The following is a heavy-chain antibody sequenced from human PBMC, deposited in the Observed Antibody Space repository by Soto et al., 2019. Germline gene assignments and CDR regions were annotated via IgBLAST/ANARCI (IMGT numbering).Heavy chain of an antibody. Sequence: VQLVESGGGVVQPGRSLRLSCAASGFTFSSYGMHWVRQAPGKGLEWVAVIWYDGSNKYYADSVKGRFTISRDNSKNTLYLQMNSLRAEDTAVYYCARETGTIFGVVIRSFDYWGQGTLVTVSS. CDR3: ARETGTIFGVVIRSFDY. V-gene: IGHV3-33*01. D-gene: IGHD3-3*01. J-gene: IGHJ4*02. CDR1: GFTFSSYG. CDR2: IWYDGSNK.